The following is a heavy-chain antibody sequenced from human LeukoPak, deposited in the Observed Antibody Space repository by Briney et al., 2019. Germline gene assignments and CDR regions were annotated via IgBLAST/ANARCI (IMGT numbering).Heavy chain of an antibody. CDR2: LYYGGTT. V-gene: IGHV4-59*12. D-gene: IGHD6-19*01. CDR3: AGERGEEYSSGWYKRNYFDN. J-gene: IGHJ4*02. CDR1: GASISNSY. Sequence: SETLSLTCTVSGASISNSYWSWIRQPPGKGLEWIGWLYYGGTTNYNPSLKSRVSISVDTSKNQFSLKLTSVTGADTAVYYCAGERGEEYSSGWYKRNYFDNWGQGIRVTVSS.